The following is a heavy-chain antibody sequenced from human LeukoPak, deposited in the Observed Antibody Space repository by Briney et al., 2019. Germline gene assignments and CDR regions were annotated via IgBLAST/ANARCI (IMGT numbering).Heavy chain of an antibody. J-gene: IGHJ2*01. D-gene: IGHD4-17*01. V-gene: IGHV3-21*06. CDR3: ASTIVTTVYPPGWYFDL. CDR2: ISSRSRDV. CDR1: GFILSSYN. Sequence: GGSLRLSCAASGFILSSYNMNWVRQAPGKGLEWVSSISSRSRDVYYADSVKGRFTISRDNTKSSLFLQMDSLRAEDTAVYYCASTIVTTVYPPGWYFDLWGRGTQVTVSS.